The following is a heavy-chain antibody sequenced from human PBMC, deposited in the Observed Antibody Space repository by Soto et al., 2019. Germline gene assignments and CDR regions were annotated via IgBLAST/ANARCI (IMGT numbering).Heavy chain of an antibody. Sequence: GGSLRLSCAASGFTFSSYSMNWVRQAPGKGLEWVSSISSSSSYIYYADSVKGRFTISRDNAKNSLYLQMNSLRAEDTAVYYCARDSQLRYFDWTYDYYYYMDVWGKGTTVTVSS. V-gene: IGHV3-21*01. D-gene: IGHD3-9*01. CDR2: ISSSSSYI. CDR1: GFTFSSYS. J-gene: IGHJ6*03. CDR3: ARDSQLRYFDWTYDYYYYMDV.